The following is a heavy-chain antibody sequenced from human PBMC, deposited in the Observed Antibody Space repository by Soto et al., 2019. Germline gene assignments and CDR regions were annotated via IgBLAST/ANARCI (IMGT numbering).Heavy chain of an antibody. V-gene: IGHV5-10-1*01. D-gene: IGHD1-26*01. CDR1: GYSFTSYW. CDR3: ALGPGQQNPK. Sequence: HGESLKISCKGSGYSFTSYWISWVRQMPGKGLEWMGRIDPSDSYTNYSPSFQGHVTISADKSISTAYLQWSSLKASDTAMYYCALGPGQQNPKWGQGTLVTVSS. CDR2: IDPSDSYT. J-gene: IGHJ4*02.